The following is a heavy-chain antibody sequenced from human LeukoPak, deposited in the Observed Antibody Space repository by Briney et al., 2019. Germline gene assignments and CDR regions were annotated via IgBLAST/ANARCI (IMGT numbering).Heavy chain of an antibody. J-gene: IGHJ4*02. D-gene: IGHD3-3*01. Sequence: SETLSLTCTVSGGSISSYSWSWIRQPPGKGLEWIGYIFYSGSTNFNPSLRSRVTMSLDTSKNQFSLKLSSVTAADTAVYYCARSYDFWSGDSQFDYWGQGTLVTVSS. CDR1: GGSISSYS. V-gene: IGHV4-59*01. CDR3: ARSYDFWSGDSQFDY. CDR2: IFYSGST.